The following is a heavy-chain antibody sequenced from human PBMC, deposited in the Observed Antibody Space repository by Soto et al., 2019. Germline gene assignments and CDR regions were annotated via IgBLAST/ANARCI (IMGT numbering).Heavy chain of an antibody. CDR2: IYPGDSDT. J-gene: IGHJ4*02. D-gene: IGHD3-3*01. V-gene: IGHV5-51*01. Sequence: PGESLKISCKGSGYSFTSYWIGWVRQMPGKGLERMGIIYPGDSDTRYSPSFQGQVNISADKSISTAYLQWSSLKASDTAMYYCARTDYDFWSGYLFDYWGQGTLVTVSS. CDR1: GYSFTSYW. CDR3: ARTDYDFWSGYLFDY.